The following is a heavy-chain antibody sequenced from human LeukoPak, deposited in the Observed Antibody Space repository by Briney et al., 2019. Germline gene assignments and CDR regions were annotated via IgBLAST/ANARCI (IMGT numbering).Heavy chain of an antibody. CDR2: INPNSGGT. CDR1: GYTFIGYY. Sequence: ASVKVSCKASGYTFIGYYMHWVRQPPGQGLEWMGWINPNSGGTNYVQKFQCRVTMTRDTSISTAYMELSRLRSDDTAVYYCARDHIRGYDYYDWGQGTLVTVSS. CDR3: ARDHIRGYDYYD. J-gene: IGHJ4*02. D-gene: IGHD5-12*01. V-gene: IGHV1-2*02.